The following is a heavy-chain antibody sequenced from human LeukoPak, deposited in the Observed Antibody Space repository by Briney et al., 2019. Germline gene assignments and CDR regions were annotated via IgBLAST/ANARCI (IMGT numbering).Heavy chain of an antibody. J-gene: IGHJ6*04. CDR1: GGSVTSGGYY. D-gene: IGHD6-6*01. CDR2: VYYTGST. V-gene: IGHV4-31*03. CDR3: ARISAGRYGMDV. Sequence: SQTLSLTCTVSGGSVTSGGYYWSWIRQHPEKGLEWIGYVYYTGSTYYNPSLKSRVTISSDTSKNQFSLKVSSATAADTAVYYCARISAGRYGMDVWGKGTTVTVSS.